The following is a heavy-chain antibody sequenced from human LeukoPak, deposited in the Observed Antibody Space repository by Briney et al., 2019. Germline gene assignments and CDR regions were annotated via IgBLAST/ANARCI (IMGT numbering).Heavy chain of an antibody. CDR2: ISWDGGST. Sequence: LPGGSLRLSCAASGFTFDDYAMNWVRQAPGKGLEWVSLISWDGGSTYYADSVKGRFTISRDNSRHTLYLQMNSLGAEDTALYYCAKDKEYSGFGPILSGYYYGMDVWGKGTTVTVSS. D-gene: IGHD5-12*01. CDR1: GFTFDDYA. J-gene: IGHJ6*04. V-gene: IGHV3-43D*04. CDR3: AKDKEYSGFGPILSGYYYGMDV.